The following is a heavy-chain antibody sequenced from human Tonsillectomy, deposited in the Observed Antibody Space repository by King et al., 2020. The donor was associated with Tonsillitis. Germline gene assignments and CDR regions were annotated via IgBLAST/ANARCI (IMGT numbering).Heavy chain of an antibody. D-gene: IGHD3-3*01. V-gene: IGHV1-69-2*01. CDR1: GYTFTDDY. J-gene: IGHJ5*02. CDR2: FNPEDGET. Sequence: QLVQSGAELKRPGTTVKISCKVTGYTFTDDYIHWVKQAPGNGLEWVGLFNPEDGETRYADQFQGRVSISADTSTGTAYMEMSSLRSEDTAVYYCATDPRSGGPWGQGTLVTVSS. CDR3: ATDPRSGGP.